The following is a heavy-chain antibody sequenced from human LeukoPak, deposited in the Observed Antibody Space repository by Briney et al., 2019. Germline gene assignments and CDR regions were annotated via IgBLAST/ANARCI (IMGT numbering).Heavy chain of an antibody. CDR3: AKELWEGSGYLDQ. D-gene: IGHD3-3*01. V-gene: IGHV3-23*01. Sequence: GGSLRLSCAASGFTFSNYPMAWVRQAPGKGPEWVSAVSGSGDTTIYADFVKGRFIISRDNSKNTWSLQMNSLKAEDTALYYCAKELWEGSGYLDQWGQGILVTVSS. CDR2: VSGSGDTT. J-gene: IGHJ4*02. CDR1: GFTFSNYP.